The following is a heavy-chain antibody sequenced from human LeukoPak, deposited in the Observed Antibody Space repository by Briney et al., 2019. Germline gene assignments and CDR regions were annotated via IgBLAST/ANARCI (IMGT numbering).Heavy chain of an antibody. CDR3: ARDATYCTNGVCYTRFDY. D-gene: IGHD2-8*01. V-gene: IGHV3-7*01. CDR1: GFTFTSHW. Sequence: GGSLRLSCAASGFTFTSHWMSWVRQAPGKGLEWVARMNLDGSEKYYVDSVKGRFTISRDNAKTSLYLEMNSPRAEDTAVYYCARDATYCTNGVCYTRFDYWGQGTLVTVSS. J-gene: IGHJ4*02. CDR2: MNLDGSEK.